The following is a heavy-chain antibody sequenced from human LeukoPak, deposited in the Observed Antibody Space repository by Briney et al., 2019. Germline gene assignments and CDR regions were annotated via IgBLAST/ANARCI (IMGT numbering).Heavy chain of an antibody. D-gene: IGHD2-2*01. V-gene: IGHV3-21*05. CDR2: INTDSSDI. CDR3: ARDTFQPGLIDS. J-gene: IGHJ4*02. CDR1: GLTFSRYA. Sequence: GGSLRLSCAASGLTFSRYAMNWVRQAPGKGLEWVSYINTDSSDIHYADSVKGRFTISRDNARSTLYLQLSSLRAEDSAVYYCARDTFQPGLIDSWGQGTLVTVSS.